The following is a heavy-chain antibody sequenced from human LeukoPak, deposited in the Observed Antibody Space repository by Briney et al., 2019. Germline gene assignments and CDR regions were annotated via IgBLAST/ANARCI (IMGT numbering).Heavy chain of an antibody. CDR1: GGSISSSSYY. V-gene: IGHV4-39*01. CDR3: ARGYSRRYGDAFDI. Sequence: SETLSLTCTVSGGSISSSSYYWGWIRQPPGKGLEWIGSIYYSGSTYYNPSLKSRVTISVDTSKNQFSLKLSSVTAADTAVYYCARGYSRRYGDAFDIWGQGTMVTVSS. J-gene: IGHJ3*02. CDR2: IYYSGST. D-gene: IGHD6-13*01.